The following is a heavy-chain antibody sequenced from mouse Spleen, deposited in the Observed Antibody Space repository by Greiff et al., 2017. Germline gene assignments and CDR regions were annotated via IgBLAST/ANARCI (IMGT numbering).Heavy chain of an antibody. CDR3: ARDPPTGLDY. J-gene: IGHJ2*01. Sequence: EVQRVESGGGLVQPGGSLRLSCATSGFTFTDYYMSWVRQPPGKALEWLGFIRNKANGYTTEYSASVKGRFTISRDNSQSILYLQMNTLRAEDSATYYCARDPPTGLDYWGQGTTLTVSS. V-gene: IGHV7-3*02. D-gene: IGHD4-1*01. CDR2: IRNKANGYTT. CDR1: GFTFTDYY.